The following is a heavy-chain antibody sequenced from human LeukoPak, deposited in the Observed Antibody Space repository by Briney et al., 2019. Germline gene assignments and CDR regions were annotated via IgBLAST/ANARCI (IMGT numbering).Heavy chain of an antibody. CDR2: ISHDGSDK. D-gene: IGHD1-1*01. CDR3: AREGVQTAVDAFDI. CDR1: GFTHKIYP. V-gene: IGHV3-30*04. Sequence: GGSLRLSCAASGFTHKIYPMLWVRQAPGKGLEWLSVISHDGSDKNNADSVKGRFINSRDNSKNTIYLQLNSLRPEDTAMYYCAREGVQTAVDAFDIWGLGTMVIVSS. J-gene: IGHJ3*02.